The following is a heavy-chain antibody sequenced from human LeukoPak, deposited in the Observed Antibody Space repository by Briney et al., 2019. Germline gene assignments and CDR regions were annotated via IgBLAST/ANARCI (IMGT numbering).Heavy chain of an antibody. CDR1: GYTFTGYY. V-gene: IGHV1-2*04. CDR3: ARDQGEWIQLWSFDY. Sequence: ASVEVSCKASGYTFTGYYTHWVRQAPGQGLEWMGWINPNSGGTNYAQKFQGWVTMTRDTSISTAYMELSRLRSDDTAVYYCARDQGEWIQLWSFDYWGQGTLVTVSS. CDR2: INPNSGGT. J-gene: IGHJ4*02. D-gene: IGHD5-18*01.